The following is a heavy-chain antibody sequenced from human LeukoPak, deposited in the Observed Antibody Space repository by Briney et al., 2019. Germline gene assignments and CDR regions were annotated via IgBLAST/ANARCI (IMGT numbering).Heavy chain of an antibody. CDR3: ATDLVHGITGTTTDY. V-gene: IGHV1-24*01. D-gene: IGHD1-7*01. CDR2: FDPEDGET. Sequence: ASVNVSCKVSGYTLTELSMHWVRQAPGKGLEWMGGFDPEDGETIYAQKFQGRVTMTEDTSTDTAYMELSSLRSEDTAVYYCATDLVHGITGTTTDYWGQGTLVTVSS. J-gene: IGHJ4*02. CDR1: GYTLTELS.